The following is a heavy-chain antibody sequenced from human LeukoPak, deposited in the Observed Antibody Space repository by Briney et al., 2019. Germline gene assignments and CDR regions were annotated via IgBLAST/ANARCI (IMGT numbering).Heavy chain of an antibody. V-gene: IGHV4-34*01. CDR3: ARHPYCSSTSCYVYDY. CDR2: INHSGST. D-gene: IGHD2-2*01. J-gene: IGHJ4*02. Sequence: SETLSLTCAVYGGSFSGYYWSWIRQPPGKGLEWIGEINHSGSTNYNPSLKSRVTISVDTSKNQFSLKLSSVTAADTAVYYCARHPYCSSTSCYVYDYWGQGTLVTVSS. CDR1: GGSFSGYY.